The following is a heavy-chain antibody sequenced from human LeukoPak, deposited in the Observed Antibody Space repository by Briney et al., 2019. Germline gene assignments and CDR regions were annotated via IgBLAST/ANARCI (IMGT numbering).Heavy chain of an antibody. CDR2: ISDTGNT. Sequence: TRGSLRLSCAASGFTLSSYAMSWVRQAPGKGLEWVSAISDTGNTYHADSVKGRFTISRDSSKNTLFLQMNRLRPEDAAVYYCAKAPVTTCRGAFCYPFDYWGLGTLVTVSS. CDR1: GFTLSSYA. D-gene: IGHD2-15*01. CDR3: AKAPVTTCRGAFCYPFDY. J-gene: IGHJ4*02. V-gene: IGHV3-23*01.